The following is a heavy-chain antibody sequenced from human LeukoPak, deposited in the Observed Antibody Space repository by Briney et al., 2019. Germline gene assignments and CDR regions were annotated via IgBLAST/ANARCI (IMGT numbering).Heavy chain of an antibody. J-gene: IGHJ2*01. CDR3: SSSLWFGELLKDFDL. Sequence: PGGSLKLSCAASGFTFRGSGVHGLRQASGKGLEWVGRIRSKANSYATAYAASVKSRFTISRDDSKNTAYLEMKSLKTEDTAVYYCSSSLWFGELLKDFDLWGRGTLVTVSS. CDR1: GFTFRGSG. D-gene: IGHD3-10*01. V-gene: IGHV3-73*01. CDR2: IRSKANSYAT.